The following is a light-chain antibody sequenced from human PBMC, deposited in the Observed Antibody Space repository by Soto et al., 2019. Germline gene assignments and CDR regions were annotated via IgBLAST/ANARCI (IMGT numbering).Light chain of an antibody. Sequence: EIVLTQSPATLSLSPGERATLSCRASQSVNTYLAWYQQKPGQAPRLLIYDASNRATGIPARFSGSGSGTDFTLTISSLEPEDFAVYYCQQLSNWPPITFGQGTRLEIK. CDR2: DAS. V-gene: IGKV3-11*01. J-gene: IGKJ5*01. CDR3: QQLSNWPPIT. CDR1: QSVNTY.